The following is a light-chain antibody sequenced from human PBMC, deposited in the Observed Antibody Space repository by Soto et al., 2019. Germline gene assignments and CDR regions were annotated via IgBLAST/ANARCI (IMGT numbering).Light chain of an antibody. J-gene: IGLJ3*02. V-gene: IGLV2-14*01. CDR3: TSYTSSSALWV. CDR1: SSDVGRYNY. CDR2: EVT. Sequence: QSVLTQPASVSGSPGQSITISCTGTSSDVGRYNYVSWYQQYPGKAPKLIIYEVTARPSGVSNRFSGSKSGSTASLIISGLQAEDEADYYCTSYTSSSALWVFGGGTKLTVL.